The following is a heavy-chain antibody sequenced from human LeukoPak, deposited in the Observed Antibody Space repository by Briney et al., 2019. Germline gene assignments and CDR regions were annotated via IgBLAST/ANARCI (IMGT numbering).Heavy chain of an antibody. CDR1: GGSISNYY. CDR3: ARDGRGSSWPLDY. D-gene: IGHD6-13*01. Sequence: SETLSLTCTVSGGSISNYYWSWIRQPPGKGLELIGYISYSGNTNYNPSLKSRATISADTSKNQVSLKLSSVTAADTAVYYCARDGRGSSWPLDYWGQGALVTVSS. J-gene: IGHJ4*02. V-gene: IGHV4-59*01. CDR2: ISYSGNT.